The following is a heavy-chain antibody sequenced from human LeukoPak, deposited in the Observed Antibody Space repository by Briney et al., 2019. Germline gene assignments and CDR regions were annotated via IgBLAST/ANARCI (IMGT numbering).Heavy chain of an antibody. CDR1: GGSISSSSYY. V-gene: IGHV4-39*01. J-gene: IGHJ4*02. CDR2: IYYSGST. CDR3: ARPPPLYYGSADYYFDY. D-gene: IGHD3-10*01. Sequence: SETLSLTCTVSGGSISSSSYYWGWIRQPPGKGLEWIGSIYYSGSTYYNPSLKSRVTISVDTSKNQFPLKLSSVTAADTAVYYCARPPPLYYGSADYYFDYWGQGTLVTVSS.